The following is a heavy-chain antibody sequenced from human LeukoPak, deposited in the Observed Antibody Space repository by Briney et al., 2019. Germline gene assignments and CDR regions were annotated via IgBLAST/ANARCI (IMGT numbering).Heavy chain of an antibody. D-gene: IGHD3-9*01. CDR2: ISSDATTT. J-gene: IGHJ4*02. CDR1: GFSINNYW. CDR3: AKPVKLRYFDWLD. V-gene: IGHV3-74*01. Sequence: PGGSLRLSCVASGFSINNYWMHWVRQAPGKGLMWVSRISSDATTTNYADSVKGRFTISRDNSKNTLYLQMNSLRAEDTAVYYCAKPVKLRYFDWLDWGQGTLVTVSS.